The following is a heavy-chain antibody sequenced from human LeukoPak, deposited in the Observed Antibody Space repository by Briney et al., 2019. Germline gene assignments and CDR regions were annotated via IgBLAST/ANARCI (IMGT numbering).Heavy chain of an antibody. CDR3: ARDSSGYYYENAFDI. Sequence: SETLSLTCTVSGGSISSSSYYWGWIRQPPGKGLEWIGSIYYSGSTYYNPSLKSRVTISVDTSKNQFSLKLSSVTAADTAVYYCARDSSGYYYENAFDIWGQGTMVTVSS. CDR1: GGSISSSSYY. V-gene: IGHV4-39*07. J-gene: IGHJ3*02. D-gene: IGHD3-22*01. CDR2: IYYSGST.